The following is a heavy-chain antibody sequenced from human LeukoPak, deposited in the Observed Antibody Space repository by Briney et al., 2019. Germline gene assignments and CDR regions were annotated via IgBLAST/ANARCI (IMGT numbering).Heavy chain of an antibody. CDR2: IYYSGST. Sequence: SETLSLTCTVSGSSISSSSYYWGWIRQPPGKGLEWIGSIYYSGSTYYNPSLKSRVTISVDQSKNQFSLEVTSVTVADTAVYYCATLNPTVAFTMDYWGQGTLVTVSS. CDR1: GSSISSSSYY. CDR3: ATLNPTVAFTMDY. D-gene: IGHD6-19*01. J-gene: IGHJ4*02. V-gene: IGHV4-39*07.